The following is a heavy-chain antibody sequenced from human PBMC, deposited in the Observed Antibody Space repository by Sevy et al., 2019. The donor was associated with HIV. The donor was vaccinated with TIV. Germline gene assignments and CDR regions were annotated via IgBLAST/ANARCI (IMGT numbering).Heavy chain of an antibody. CDR1: GGPISSYY. V-gene: IGHV4-59*01. D-gene: IGHD5-12*01. J-gene: IGHJ5*02. Sequence: ETLSLTCTVSGGPISSYYWSWIRQPPGKKLEWIGYIHYSGSTKYNPSLNSRVTMSVDTSKNQFSLKLTSVTAADTAVYYCARSPPVRSGDDSLNCFDPWGQGTLVTVSS. CDR2: IHYSGST. CDR3: ARSPPVRSGDDSLNCFDP.